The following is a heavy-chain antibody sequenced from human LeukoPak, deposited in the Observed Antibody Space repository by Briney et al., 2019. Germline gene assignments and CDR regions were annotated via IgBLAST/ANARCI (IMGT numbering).Heavy chain of an antibody. V-gene: IGHV3-23*01. CDR1: GFTFSIYA. D-gene: IGHD6-13*01. CDR3: AKGGVAAAREY. CDR2: ISGSGGST. Sequence: SGGSLRLSCAASGFTFSIYAMTWVRQAPGKGLECVSAISGSGGSTYYADSVRGRFTISRDNSKNTLYLQMNSLRVEDRAVYYCAKGGVAAAREYWGQGTLVTVSS. J-gene: IGHJ4*02.